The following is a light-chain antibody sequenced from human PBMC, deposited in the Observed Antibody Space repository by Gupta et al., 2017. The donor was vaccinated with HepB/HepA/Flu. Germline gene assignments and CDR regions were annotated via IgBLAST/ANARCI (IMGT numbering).Light chain of an antibody. J-gene: IGLJ2*01. Sequence: QSVLTPPPSVSAAPRAEGHHLLPWEQLQHRGSYDVHWYQQLPGTAPKLLIYGNSNRPSGVPDRFSGSKSGTSASLAITGLQAEDEADYYCQSYDSSLSGVVFGGGTKLTVL. CDR1: LQHRGSYD. CDR3: QSYDSSLSGVV. CDR2: GNS. V-gene: IGLV1-40*01.